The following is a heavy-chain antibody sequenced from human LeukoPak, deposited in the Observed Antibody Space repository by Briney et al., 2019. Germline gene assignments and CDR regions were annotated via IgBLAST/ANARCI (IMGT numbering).Heavy chain of an antibody. CDR2: ISPADSDT. Sequence: GESLKISCAGSGYTFTTYWIGWVRQMPGKGLEWMGIISPADSDTRYSPSFQVQVTMSADKSISTAYLQWNSLKASDTAMYYCARDYSSGYYDYWGQGTLVTVSS. CDR1: GYTFTTYW. D-gene: IGHD6-19*01. V-gene: IGHV5-51*01. J-gene: IGHJ4*02. CDR3: ARDYSSGYYDY.